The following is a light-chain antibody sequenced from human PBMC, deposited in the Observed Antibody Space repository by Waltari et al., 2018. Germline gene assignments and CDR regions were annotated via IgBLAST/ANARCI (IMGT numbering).Light chain of an antibody. CDR1: QSVSRY. J-gene: IGKJ1*01. V-gene: IGKV3-20*01. Sequence: EIVLTQSGTLSLSPGERATLSCRASQSVSRYLAWYQQKPGQAPRLLIYDASSRATGIPDRFSGSGSGTDFSLTISRLEPEDFAVYYCQKYGRLPATFGQGTKVEIK. CDR2: DAS. CDR3: QKYGRLPAT.